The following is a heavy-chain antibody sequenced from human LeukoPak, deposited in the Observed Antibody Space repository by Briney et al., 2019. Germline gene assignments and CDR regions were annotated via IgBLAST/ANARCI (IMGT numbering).Heavy chain of an antibody. D-gene: IGHD3-9*01. Sequence: SETLSLTCTVSGGSISSSSYYWGWIRQPPGKGLEWIGSIYYSGTSSYNPSLKSRLTMSVDTSKNQFSLRLSSVTAADTAVYYCARDSYDILTGYYGMDVWGQGTTVTVSS. CDR1: GGSISSSSYY. V-gene: IGHV4-39*02. CDR2: IYYSGTS. CDR3: ARDSYDILTGYYGMDV. J-gene: IGHJ6*02.